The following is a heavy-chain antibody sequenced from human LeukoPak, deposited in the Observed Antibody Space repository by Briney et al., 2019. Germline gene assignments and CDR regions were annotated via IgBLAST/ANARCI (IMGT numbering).Heavy chain of an antibody. CDR3: GAAVYTSDILIGSSY. CDR1: GYTFTSYG. CDR2: TTAYNGNT. Sequence: ASVKVSCKASGYTFTSYGISWVRDAPGKGLEWMGWTTAYNGNTNYAQKSQGGGTMTTDTSTSNAYMHLMNMRTDDTAAYYCGAAVYTSDILIGSSYWGQATLVTASS. V-gene: IGHV1-18*01. J-gene: IGHJ4*02. D-gene: IGHD3-9*01.